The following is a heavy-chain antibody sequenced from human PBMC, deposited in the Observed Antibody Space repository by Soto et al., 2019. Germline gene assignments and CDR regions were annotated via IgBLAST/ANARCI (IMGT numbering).Heavy chain of an antibody. D-gene: IGHD2-2*03. CDR1: GFTFSSYL. J-gene: IGHJ6*02. CDR2: IKQDGSEK. CDR3: ARGFGYCSSTSCYFYGMDV. Sequence: PGGSLRLSCAASGFTFSSYLMSWVRQAPGKGLEWVANIKQDGSEKYYVDSVKGRFTISRDNAKNSLYLQMNSLRAEDTAVYYCARGFGYCSSTSCYFYGMDVWGQGTTVTVSS. V-gene: IGHV3-7*01.